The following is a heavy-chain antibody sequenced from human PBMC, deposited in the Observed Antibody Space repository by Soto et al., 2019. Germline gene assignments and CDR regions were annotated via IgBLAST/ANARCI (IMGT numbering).Heavy chain of an antibody. V-gene: IGHV1-3*01. CDR3: ARDLGSSWYSYYYYGMDV. CDR2: VNAGNGNT. D-gene: IGHD6-13*01. J-gene: IGHJ6*02. Sequence: QVQLVQSGAEVKKPGASVKVSCKASGYTFTSYAMHWVRQAPGQRLEWMGWVNAGNGNTKYSQKFQGRVTITRDTSASTGYMELSSVTSEDTAVYYCARDLGSSWYSYYYYGMDVWGQGTTVTVSS. CDR1: GYTFTSYA.